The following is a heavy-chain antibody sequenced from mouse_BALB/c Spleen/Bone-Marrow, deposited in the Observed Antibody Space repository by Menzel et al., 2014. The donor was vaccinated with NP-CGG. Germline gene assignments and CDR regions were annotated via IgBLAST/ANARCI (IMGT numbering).Heavy chain of an antibody. J-gene: IGHJ1*01. CDR3: ARSTVVPYWYFDV. D-gene: IGHD1-1*01. V-gene: IGHV3-1*02. CDR2: IHYSGST. CDR1: GYSITSGYS. Sequence: DVKLQESGPDLVKPSQSLSLTCTVTGYSITSGYSWHWIRQFPGNKLEWMGYIHYSGSTNYNPSLKSRISITRDTSKNQFFLQLNSVTTEDTATYYCARSTVVPYWYFDVWGAGTTVTVSS.